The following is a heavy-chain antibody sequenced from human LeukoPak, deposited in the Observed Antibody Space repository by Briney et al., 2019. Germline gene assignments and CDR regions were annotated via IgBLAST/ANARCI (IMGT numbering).Heavy chain of an antibody. CDR3: ARNTTVTTERTDAFDI. D-gene: IGHD4-17*01. CDR2: IYYSGST. J-gene: IGHJ3*02. CDR1: GGSISSGSYY. V-gene: IGHV4-61*10. Sequence: SETLSLTCTVSGGSISSGSYYWSWIRQPAGKGLEWIGYIYYSGSTNYNPSLKSRVTISVDTSKNQFSLKLSSVTAADTAIYYCARNTTVTTERTDAFDIWGQGTLVTVSS.